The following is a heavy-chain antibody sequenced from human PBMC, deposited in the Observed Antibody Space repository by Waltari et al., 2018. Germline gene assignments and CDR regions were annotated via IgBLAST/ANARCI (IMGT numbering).Heavy chain of an antibody. CDR1: GSSISSGYY. CDR3: ARHLSHDAFDI. CDR2: IYHSGST. J-gene: IGHJ3*02. V-gene: IGHV4-38-2*01. Sequence: QVQLQESGPGLVKPSETLSLTGAVSGSSISSGYYWGWIRQPPGKGLEWIGSIYHSGSTYYNPSLKSRVTISVDTSKNQFSLKLSSVTAADTAVYYCARHLSHDAFDIWGQGTMVTVSS.